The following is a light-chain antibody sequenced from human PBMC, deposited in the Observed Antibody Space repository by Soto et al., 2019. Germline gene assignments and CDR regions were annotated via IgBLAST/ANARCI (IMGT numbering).Light chain of an antibody. J-gene: IGLJ3*02. CDR1: NIGSKN. Sequence: SYELTQPLSVSVALGQTARITCGGNNIGSKNVHWYQQKPGQAPVLVIYRDSNRPSGIPERFSGSNSGNTATLTISRAQAGDEADYYCQEWDSSTASWVFGGGTKLTVL. CDR2: RDS. V-gene: IGLV3-9*01. CDR3: QEWDSSTASWV.